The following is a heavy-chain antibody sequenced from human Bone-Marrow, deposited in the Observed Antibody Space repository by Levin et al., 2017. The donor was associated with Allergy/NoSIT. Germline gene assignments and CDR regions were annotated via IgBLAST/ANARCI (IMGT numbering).Heavy chain of an antibody. D-gene: IGHD2-8*01. CDR1: GDTLSSHA. Sequence: GASVKVSCKASGDTLSSHAITWVRQAPGQTLEWMGRVIPVLGVTNYAQKFQGRVTITADKSTSTAYMELSSLRSDDTAVYYCARDLGPYCTIGSCYPFDIWGHGTTVSVSS. CDR3: ARDLGPYCTIGSCYPFDI. V-gene: IGHV1-69*04. CDR2: VIPVLGVT. J-gene: IGHJ3*02.